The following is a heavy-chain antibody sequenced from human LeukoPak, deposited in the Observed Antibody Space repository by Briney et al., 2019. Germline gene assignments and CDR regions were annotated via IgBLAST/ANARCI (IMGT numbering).Heavy chain of an antibody. CDR2: ISSSSTYI. CDR3: ARDQGTPFDY. V-gene: IGHV3-21*01. J-gene: IGHJ4*02. CDR1: GFTFSSYA. D-gene: IGHD2-15*01. Sequence: GGSLRLSCAASGFTFSSYAMSWVRQAPGKGLEWVSSISSSSTYIYYADSVKGRFTISRDNAKNSLYLQMNSLRAEDTAVYYCARDQGTPFDYWGQGTLVTVSS.